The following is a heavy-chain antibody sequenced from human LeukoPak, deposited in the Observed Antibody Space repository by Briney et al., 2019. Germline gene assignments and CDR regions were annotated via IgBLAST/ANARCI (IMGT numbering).Heavy chain of an antibody. V-gene: IGHV3-30*04. CDR1: GFTFSTYA. Sequence: GGSLRLSCAASGFTFSTYAMHWVRQAPGKGLEWVTLISHDGSGVSYVDSVKGRFTISRDNSKNTLYLEMNSLRVDDTAVYYCANNWHNDYWGQGTLVTVSS. CDR2: ISHDGSGV. CDR3: ANNWHNDY. J-gene: IGHJ4*02.